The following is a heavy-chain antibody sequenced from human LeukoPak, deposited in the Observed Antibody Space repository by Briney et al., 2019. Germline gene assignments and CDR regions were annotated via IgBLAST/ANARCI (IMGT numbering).Heavy chain of an antibody. D-gene: IGHD3-10*01. CDR1: GYSISSGYD. Sequence: PSETLSLTCTVSGYSISSGYDWGWIRQPPGKGLEWIGSIYHSGSTYYNPSLKSRVTISVDTSKNQFSLKLSSVTAADTAVYYCARDLRTDYYGFGYWGQGTLVTVSS. J-gene: IGHJ4*02. V-gene: IGHV4-38-2*02. CDR3: ARDLRTDYYGFGY. CDR2: IYHSGST.